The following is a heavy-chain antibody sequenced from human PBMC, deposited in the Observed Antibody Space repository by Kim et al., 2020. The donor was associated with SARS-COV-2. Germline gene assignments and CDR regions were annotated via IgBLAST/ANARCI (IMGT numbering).Heavy chain of an antibody. D-gene: IGHD2-15*01. J-gene: IGHJ6*01. V-gene: IGHV4-59*01. CDR1: GGSFSSYY. CDR2: IYYSGTT. Sequence: SETLSLTCTLSGGSFSSYYWSWIRQPPGKGLEWIGYIYYSGTTNYNPSLKSRVAISVDTSKNQFSLNLSSVTAADTAVYYCGRVVCSGGSCYSGDYYGL. CDR3: GRVVCSGGSCYSGDYYGL.